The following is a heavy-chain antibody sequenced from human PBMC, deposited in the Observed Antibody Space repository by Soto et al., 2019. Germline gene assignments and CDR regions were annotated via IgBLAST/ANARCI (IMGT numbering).Heavy chain of an antibody. CDR3: ARRYGSAIDY. D-gene: IGHD1-26*01. CDR2: IYYSGST. J-gene: IGHJ4*02. Sequence: QVQLQESGPGLVKPSETLSLTCTVSGGSISSYYWSWIRQPPGKGLKGIGYIYYSGSTNYNPSLKSRVTISVDTSKNQFSLKLSSVTAADTAVYYCARRYGSAIDYWGQGTLVTVSS. CDR1: GGSISSYY. V-gene: IGHV4-59*08.